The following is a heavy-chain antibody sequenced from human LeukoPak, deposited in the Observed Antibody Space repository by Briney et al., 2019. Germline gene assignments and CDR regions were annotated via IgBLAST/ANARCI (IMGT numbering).Heavy chain of an antibody. D-gene: IGHD3-10*02. Sequence: GGSLRLSCAASGFTFDDYGMSWVRQAPGKGLEWVSGINWNGGSTGYADSVKGRFTISRDNAKNSLYLQMNSLRAEATAVYYCAELGITMIGGGWGKGATVTISS. CDR2: INWNGGST. J-gene: IGHJ6*04. CDR3: AELGITMIGGG. V-gene: IGHV3-20*04. CDR1: GFTFDDYG.